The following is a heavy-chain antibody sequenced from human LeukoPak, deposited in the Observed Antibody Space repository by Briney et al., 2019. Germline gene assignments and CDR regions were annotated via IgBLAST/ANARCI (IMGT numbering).Heavy chain of an antibody. CDR3: ARGNRP. Sequence: PGGSLRLSCAASGFAVSSNYMSWVRQAPGKGPEWVSVIYSGGSTYYADSVKGRFTISRDNSKNTVYLQMNSLRAEDTVVYYCARGNRPWGQGTLVTVSS. CDR2: IYSGGST. J-gene: IGHJ5*02. V-gene: IGHV3-53*01. D-gene: IGHD1-14*01. CDR1: GFAVSSNY.